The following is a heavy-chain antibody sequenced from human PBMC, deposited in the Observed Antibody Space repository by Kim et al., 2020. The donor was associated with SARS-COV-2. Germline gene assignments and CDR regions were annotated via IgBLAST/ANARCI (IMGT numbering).Heavy chain of an antibody. Sequence: GESLKISCKASGYRFSSYWIAWVRQMPGKGLEWLGIINPADFDTRYSPSLQGRVTISVDKSINTAYLQWSSLKASDTAMYYCVRHYSRGEDFWGQGTLVT. V-gene: IGHV5-51*01. CDR1: GYRFSSYW. CDR3: VRHYSRGEDF. D-gene: IGHD3-22*01. J-gene: IGHJ4*02. CDR2: INPADFDT.